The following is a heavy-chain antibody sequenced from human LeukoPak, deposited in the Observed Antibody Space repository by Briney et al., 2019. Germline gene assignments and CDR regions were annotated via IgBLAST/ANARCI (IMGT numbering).Heavy chain of an antibody. CDR3: ARDYTRWSPFDF. CDR1: GCSFTSYW. Sequence: GESLQISCKGSGCSFTSYWIGWVRRMPGKGLEWRGIIYPGDSGTRYSPSFQGQVTISADKSISTAYLQWSSLKASDPAIYYWARDYTRWSPFDFWGRGPLVTVSS. V-gene: IGHV5-51*01. CDR2: IYPGDSGT. D-gene: IGHD2-15*01. J-gene: IGHJ4*02.